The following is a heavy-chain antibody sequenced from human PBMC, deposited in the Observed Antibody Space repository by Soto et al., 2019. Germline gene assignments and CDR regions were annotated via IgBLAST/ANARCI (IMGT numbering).Heavy chain of an antibody. D-gene: IGHD2-2*01. V-gene: IGHV1-18*01. Sequence: ASVKVSCKASGYTFTSYGISWVRQAPGQVLEWMGWINAGNGNTNYAQKFQGRVTITRDTSASTAYMELSSLRSDDAAVYYCARSGSCTSTSCYGGFDIWGQGTMVTVSS. J-gene: IGHJ3*02. CDR2: INAGNGNT. CDR1: GYTFTSYG. CDR3: ARSGSCTSTSCYGGFDI.